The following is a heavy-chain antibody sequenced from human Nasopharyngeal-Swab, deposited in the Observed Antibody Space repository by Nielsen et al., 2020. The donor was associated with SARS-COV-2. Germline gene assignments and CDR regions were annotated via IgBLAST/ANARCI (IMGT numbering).Heavy chain of an antibody. J-gene: IGHJ4*02. CDR3: TTWDTTTQTDY. D-gene: IGHD5-18*01. CDR1: GFTFSDSP. Sequence: GGSLRLSCAASGFTFSDSPIHWVRQASGKGLEWVGRIRSKASYYATVYTASVRGRFTISRDDSKSTASLQMNGLRTEDTAMYYCTTWDTTTQTDYWGQGALVTVSS. CDR2: IRSKASYYAT. V-gene: IGHV3-73*01.